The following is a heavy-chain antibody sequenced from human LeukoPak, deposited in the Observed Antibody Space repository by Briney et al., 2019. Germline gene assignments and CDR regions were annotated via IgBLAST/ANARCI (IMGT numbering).Heavy chain of an antibody. D-gene: IGHD2-2*01. CDR1: GFTFSTNW. CDR3: ARDSYCSSTSCPDAFDI. CDR2: ISSSGNTI. Sequence: GGSLRLSCAASGFTFSTNWMSWVRQAPGKGLEWVSYISSSGNTIYYAGSVTGRFTISRDNAKNSLFLQMNSLRAEDTALYYCARDSYCSSTSCPDAFDIWGQGTMVTVSS. V-gene: IGHV3-48*03. J-gene: IGHJ3*02.